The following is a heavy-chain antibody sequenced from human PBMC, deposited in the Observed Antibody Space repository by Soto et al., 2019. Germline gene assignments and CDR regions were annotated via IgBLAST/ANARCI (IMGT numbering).Heavy chain of an antibody. CDR3: VREPRYCSGGSCSIMGDAFDI. V-gene: IGHV3-33*01. J-gene: IGHJ3*02. Sequence: GGSLRLSCAASGFTFRSYGMHWVRQAPGKGLEWVALIWYDGSNTYSADSVKGRFSISRDNSKNTLYLQMNSLRAEDTAVYYCVREPRYCSGGSCSIMGDAFDIWGQGTMVTVSS. CDR1: GFTFRSYG. D-gene: IGHD2-15*01. CDR2: IWYDGSNT.